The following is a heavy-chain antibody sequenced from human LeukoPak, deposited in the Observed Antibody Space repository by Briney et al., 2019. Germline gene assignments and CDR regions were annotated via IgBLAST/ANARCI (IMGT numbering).Heavy chain of an antibody. D-gene: IGHD3-22*01. V-gene: IGHV1-8*01. Sequence: GASVKVSCKASGYTFTSYDINWVRQATGQGLEWMGWMNPNSGNTGYAQKFQGRVTMTRNTSISTAYMELSSLRSEDTAVYYCVLTEDSSGSIDYWGQGTLVTVSS. J-gene: IGHJ4*02. CDR3: VLTEDSSGSIDY. CDR1: GYTFTSYD. CDR2: MNPNSGNT.